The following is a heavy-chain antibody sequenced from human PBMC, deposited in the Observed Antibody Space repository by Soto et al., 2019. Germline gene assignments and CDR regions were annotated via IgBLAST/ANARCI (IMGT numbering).Heavy chain of an antibody. CDR1: GGSFNDYY. V-gene: IGHV4-34*01. Sequence: SETLSLTCAVYGGSFNDYYWSWIRQPPGKGLEWIGEINHSGSTNYNPSLKSRVTISVDMSKSQFSLKLNSMTAADTAVYYCARGHKQLVLAYYDYYGMDVWGQGPTVTVSS. J-gene: IGHJ6*02. CDR2: INHSGST. D-gene: IGHD6-13*01. CDR3: ARGHKQLVLAYYDYYGMDV.